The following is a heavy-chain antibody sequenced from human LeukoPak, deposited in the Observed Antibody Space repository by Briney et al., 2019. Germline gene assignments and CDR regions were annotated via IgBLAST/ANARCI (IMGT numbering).Heavy chain of an antibody. CDR1: EYSLTQYP. CDR3: ARVATPVYYYDSSGYYLFRY. V-gene: IGHV1-3*04. D-gene: IGHD3-22*01. Sequence: GASVKVSCKTSEYSLTQYPIHWVRQAPGQRLEWMGWINTVSGNTRYSQNFQGRVTITRDTSASTAYMELSYLKSEDTAIYYCARVATPVYYYDSSGYYLFRYWGQGTLVTVSS. CDR2: INTVSGNT. J-gene: IGHJ4*02.